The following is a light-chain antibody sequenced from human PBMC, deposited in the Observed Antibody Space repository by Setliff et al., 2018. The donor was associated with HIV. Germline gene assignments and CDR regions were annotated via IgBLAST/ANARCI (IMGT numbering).Light chain of an antibody. V-gene: IGLV2-11*01. Sequence: QSVLTQPRSVSGSPRQSVTISCTGTSSDVGSYNYVSWYQQHPGKAPKLMIYDVTKRPSGVPDRFSGSKSGNTASLTISGLQAEDEADYYCCSYAGSYTPVIFGGGTKVTVL. CDR3: CSYAGSYTPVI. CDR1: SSDVGSYNY. CDR2: DVT. J-gene: IGLJ2*01.